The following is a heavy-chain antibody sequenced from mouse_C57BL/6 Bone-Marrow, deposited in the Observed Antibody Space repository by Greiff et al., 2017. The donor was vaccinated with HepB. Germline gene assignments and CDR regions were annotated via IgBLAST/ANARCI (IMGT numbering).Heavy chain of an antibody. CDR3: ASQGGSFNWAWFAY. Sequence: QVQLQQSGAELMKPGASVKLSCKATGYTFTGYWIEWVKQRPGHGLEWIGELVPGSGSTNYNEKFKGKATFTADTSSNTAYMQLSSLTTEDSAIYYCASQGGSFNWAWFAYWGQGTLVTVSA. CDR2: LVPGSGST. D-gene: IGHD4-1*02. J-gene: IGHJ3*01. V-gene: IGHV1-9*01. CDR1: GYTFTGYW.